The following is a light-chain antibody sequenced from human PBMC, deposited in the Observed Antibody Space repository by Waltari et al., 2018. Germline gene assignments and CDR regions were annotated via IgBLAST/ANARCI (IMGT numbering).Light chain of an antibody. Sequence: EIVLTQSPGTLSLSQGERATLSCRASQSVSTTYLAWYQQRPGQAPRLLIYGASSRATGTPDRFSGSGSGTDFTLTISRLEPEDFAVYYCQRYGNSPRVTFGGGTKVEIK. CDR1: QSVSTTY. CDR3: QRYGNSPRVT. CDR2: GAS. V-gene: IGKV3-20*01. J-gene: IGKJ4*01.